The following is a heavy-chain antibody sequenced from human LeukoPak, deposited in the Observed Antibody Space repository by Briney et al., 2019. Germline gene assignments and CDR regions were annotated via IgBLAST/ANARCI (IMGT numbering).Heavy chain of an antibody. CDR3: ASLKNYYDSSGYLVTDAFDI. J-gene: IGHJ3*02. Sequence: ASVKVSCKASGYTFTTYNINWVRQAPGQGLGWLGCISGYNGNTNYAQKLQGRVTMTTDTSTSAAYMELRSLKSDDTAVYYCASLKNYYDSSGYLVTDAFDIWGQGTMVTVSS. V-gene: IGHV1-18*01. D-gene: IGHD3-22*01. CDR1: GYTFTTYN. CDR2: ISGYNGNT.